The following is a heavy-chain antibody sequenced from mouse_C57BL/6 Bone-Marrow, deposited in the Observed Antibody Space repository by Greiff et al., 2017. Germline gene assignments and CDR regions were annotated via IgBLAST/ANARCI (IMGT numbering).Heavy chain of an antibody. CDR3: ARGIYYYGSSPHCCFDV. CDR1: GYTFTSYG. V-gene: IGHV1-81*01. D-gene: IGHD1-1*01. J-gene: IGHJ1*03. CDR2: IYPRSGNT. Sequence: QVQLQQSGAELARPGASVKLSCKASGYTFTSYGISWVKQRTGQGLEWIGEIYPRSGNTYYNEKFKGKATLTADKSSSTAYMELRSLTSEVSAVYFCARGIYYYGSSPHCCFDVWGTGTTVTVSS.